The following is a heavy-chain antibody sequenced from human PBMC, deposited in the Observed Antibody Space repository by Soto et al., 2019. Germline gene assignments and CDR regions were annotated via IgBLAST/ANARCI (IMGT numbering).Heavy chain of an antibody. D-gene: IGHD6-13*01. CDR2: ISAYNGHT. CDR1: GYTFTNYA. CDR3: ARDNGGLAAPGTDWFVP. V-gene: IGHV1-18*01. J-gene: IGHJ5*02. Sequence: QVQLVQSGAEVKQPGASVTVSCQASGYTFTNYAITWVRQAPGQGLEWMGWISAYNGHTNNAQKVQGRLTMTTDTSTSTPYMELRSLTYDDTAIYYCARDNGGLAAPGTDWFVPWGQGTLITVAS.